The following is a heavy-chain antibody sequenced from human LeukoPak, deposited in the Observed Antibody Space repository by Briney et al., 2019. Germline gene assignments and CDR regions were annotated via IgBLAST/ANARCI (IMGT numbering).Heavy chain of an antibody. CDR2: MHQSGTT. D-gene: IGHD1-26*01. Sequence: MPSETLSLTCTVSGGSISNSGYYCAWIRQPPGMGLEWIGSMHQSGTTHYNLSLKSRVTISVDTPNNQCSLKLRSVTASDTALYFCARQVRDPYYPFDPRYFGSWGQGTQVAVSS. CDR1: GGSISNSGYY. CDR3: ARQVRDPYYPFDPRYFGS. V-gene: IGHV4-39*01. J-gene: IGHJ4*02.